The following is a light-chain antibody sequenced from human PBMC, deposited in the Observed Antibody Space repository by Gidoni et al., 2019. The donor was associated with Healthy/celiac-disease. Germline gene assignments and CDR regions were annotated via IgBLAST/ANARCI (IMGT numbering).Light chain of an antibody. CDR3: QSYDSSLSGLV. CDR1: SSNIGACYD. Sequence: QSVLTQPPSVSGAPGQRVTISCTGSSSNIGACYDVHWYQQLPGTAPKLLIYGNSNRPSGVPDRFSGSKSGTSASLAITGLQAEDEADYYGQSYDSSLSGLVFGGGTKLTV. V-gene: IGLV1-40*01. CDR2: GNS. J-gene: IGLJ2*01.